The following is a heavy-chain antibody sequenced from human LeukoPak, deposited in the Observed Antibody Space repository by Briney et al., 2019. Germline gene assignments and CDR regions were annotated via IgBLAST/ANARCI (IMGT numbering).Heavy chain of an antibody. CDR1: GGSINSGEHD. CDR3: AREGPLYGTSSFDY. D-gene: IGHD2-8*01. Sequence: SSETLSLTCSVSGGSINSGEHDWSWIRQPPGKGLEWIGYTYHTGSTFYNPSLKSRVTISLETSKNLFSLELASVTAADTAVYYCAREGPLYGTSSFDYWGQGALVTVSS. J-gene: IGHJ4*01. V-gene: IGHV4-30-4*01. CDR2: TYHTGST.